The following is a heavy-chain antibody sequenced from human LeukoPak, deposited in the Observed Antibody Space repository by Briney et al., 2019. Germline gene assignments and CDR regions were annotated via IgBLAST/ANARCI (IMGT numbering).Heavy chain of an antibody. V-gene: IGHV1-8*01. D-gene: IGHD2-15*01. J-gene: IGHJ4*02. CDR3: ARAGGYRGRISCPYYFDY. Sequence: ASVKVSCKASGYTFTSYDINWVRQATGQGLEGMGWMNPNSGNTGYAQKFQGRVTMTRNTSISTAYMELSSLRSEDTAVYYCARAGGYRGRISCPYYFDYWGQGSLVAVSS. CDR2: MNPNSGNT. CDR1: GYTFTSYD.